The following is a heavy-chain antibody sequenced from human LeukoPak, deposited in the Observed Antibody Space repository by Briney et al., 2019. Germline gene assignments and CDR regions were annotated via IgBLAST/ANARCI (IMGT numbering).Heavy chain of an antibody. CDR1: GFSFKDTG. D-gene: IGHD3-22*01. CDR2: ISYDGSNK. V-gene: IGHV3-30*19. CDR3: ATDPDSSGYYYPIFDY. Sequence: GGSLRLSCAASGFSFKDTGMHWVRKAPGKGLVWVAIISYDGSNKYYADSVKGRFTISRDNSKNTLYLQINSLRAEDTAVYYCATDPDSSGYYYPIFDYWGQGTLVTVSS. J-gene: IGHJ4*02.